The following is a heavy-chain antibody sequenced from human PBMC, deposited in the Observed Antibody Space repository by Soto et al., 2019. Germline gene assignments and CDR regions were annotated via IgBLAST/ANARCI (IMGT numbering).Heavy chain of an antibody. CDR1: GYTLNEVA. D-gene: IGHD4-17*01. CDR2: FDPDEAET. Sequence: QVQLVQSGAEVKKPGASVKVSCKVSGYTLNEVAMNWVRQAPGKGLEWLGGFDPDEAETIYAQHFQGRVTMTEDTSTDTVYMELSSLRSEDTALYFWTTYHGDYNFDHWGQGTLVTVSS. J-gene: IGHJ5*02. CDR3: TTYHGDYNFDH. V-gene: IGHV1-24*01.